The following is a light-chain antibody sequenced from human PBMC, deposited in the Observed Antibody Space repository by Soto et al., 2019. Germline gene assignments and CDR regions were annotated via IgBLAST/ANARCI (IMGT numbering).Light chain of an antibody. J-gene: IGKJ2*01. V-gene: IGKV3-15*01. CDR2: GAS. Sequence: EIVMTQSPATMSVSPGERATLSCRASQSVSSNLAWYQQKPGQAPRLLISGASTRATCIPARFSVSGSGTEFTLTISSLQSEDFAIYHCQQYNNWTPYTVGQGTKREIK. CDR1: QSVSSN. CDR3: QQYNNWTPYT.